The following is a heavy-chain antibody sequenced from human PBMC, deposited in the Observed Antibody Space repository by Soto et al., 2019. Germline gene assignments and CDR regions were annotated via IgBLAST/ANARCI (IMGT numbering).Heavy chain of an antibody. V-gene: IGHV1-46*01. CDR3: ARARPAAIRGDNWFDP. CDR1: GYTFTSYY. Sequence: QVQLVQSGAEVKKPGASVKVSCKASGYTFTSYYMHWVRQAPGQGLEWVGIINPSGGSTSYAQKFQGRVTMTRDTSTSTVYMELSSLRSEDTAVYYCARARPAAIRGDNWFDPWGQGTLVTVSS. D-gene: IGHD2-2*02. CDR2: INPSGGST. J-gene: IGHJ5*02.